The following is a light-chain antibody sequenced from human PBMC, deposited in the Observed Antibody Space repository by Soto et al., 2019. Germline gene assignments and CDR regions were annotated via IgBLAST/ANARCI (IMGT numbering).Light chain of an antibody. V-gene: IGKV1-5*03. CDR2: KAS. CDR3: QQYDIYSWT. Sequence: DIQMTQSPSTLSASVGDRVTITCRASQSIGSWLAWYQQKPVKAPKLLIYKASSLESGVPSRFSGSGSGTEFTLTISSLQPDDFATYYCQQYDIYSWTFGQGTKVEIK. J-gene: IGKJ1*01. CDR1: QSIGSW.